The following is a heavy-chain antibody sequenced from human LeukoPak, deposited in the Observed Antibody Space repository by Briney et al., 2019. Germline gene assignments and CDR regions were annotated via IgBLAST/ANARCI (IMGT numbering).Heavy chain of an antibody. V-gene: IGHV4-4*09. Sequence: SETLSLTCTVSGGSISSYYWSWIRQPPGKGLKWIGYIYTSGSTNYNPSLKSRVTISVDTSKNQFSLKLSSVTAADTAVYYCARVVVPAAAGQSAYYYYMDVWGKGTTVTVSS. J-gene: IGHJ6*03. CDR2: IYTSGST. D-gene: IGHD2-2*01. CDR3: ARVVVPAAAGQSAYYYYMDV. CDR1: GGSISSYY.